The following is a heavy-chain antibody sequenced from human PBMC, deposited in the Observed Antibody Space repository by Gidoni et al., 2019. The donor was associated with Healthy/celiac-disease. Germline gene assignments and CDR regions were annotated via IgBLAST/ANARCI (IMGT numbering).Heavy chain of an antibody. J-gene: IGHJ4*02. Sequence: QVQLVESGGGVVPPGRSLRLSCSASGFTFSSYGMPWVRQAPGKGLEWVAVISYDGSNKYYADSVKGRFTISRDNSKNTLYLQMNSLRAEDTAVYYCAKDAQYSSFDYWGQGTLVTVSS. CDR2: ISYDGSNK. CDR1: GFTFSSYG. CDR3: AKDAQYSSFDY. V-gene: IGHV3-30*18. D-gene: IGHD6-6*01.